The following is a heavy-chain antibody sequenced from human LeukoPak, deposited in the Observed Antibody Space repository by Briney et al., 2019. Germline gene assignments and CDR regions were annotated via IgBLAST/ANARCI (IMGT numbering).Heavy chain of an antibody. Sequence: PLETLSLTCDVSGGSFNDYYWSWIRQAPGKGLEWIGEIRHSGSTNYNPSLKGRVTVSVDTSKNQFSLRLTSVTAADTAVYYCARRGSWTYYYAMDVWGQGTTVTVSS. V-gene: IGHV4-34*01. CDR2: IRHSGST. CDR3: ARRGSWTYYYAMDV. CDR1: GGSFNDYY. D-gene: IGHD6-13*01. J-gene: IGHJ6*02.